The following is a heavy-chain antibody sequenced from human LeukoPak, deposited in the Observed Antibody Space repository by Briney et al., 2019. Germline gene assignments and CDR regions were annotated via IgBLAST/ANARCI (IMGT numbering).Heavy chain of an antibody. Sequence: ASVEVSCKASGYTFTGYYMHWVRQAPGQGLEWMGWINPNSGGTNYAQKFQGWVTMTRDTSISTAYMELSRLRSDDTAVYYCARSSGWYSDDYFDYWGQGTLVTVSS. J-gene: IGHJ4*02. CDR3: ARSSGWYSDDYFDY. V-gene: IGHV1-2*04. CDR2: INPNSGGT. D-gene: IGHD6-19*01. CDR1: GYTFTGYY.